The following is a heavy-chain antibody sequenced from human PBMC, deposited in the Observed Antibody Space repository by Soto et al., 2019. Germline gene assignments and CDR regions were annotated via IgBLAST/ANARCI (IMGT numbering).Heavy chain of an antibody. V-gene: IGHV3-30*04. CDR2: ISYDGSNK. Sequence: QVQLVESGGGVVQPGRSLRLSCAASGFTFSSYAMHWVRQAPGKGLEWVAVISYDGSNKYYADSVKGRFTISRDNSKNTRYLQMNSLRTEDTAVHYCAREGNHYDGSGPCFDYWGQGTLVTVSS. J-gene: IGHJ4*02. D-gene: IGHD3-22*01. CDR3: AREGNHYDGSGPCFDY. CDR1: GFTFSSYA.